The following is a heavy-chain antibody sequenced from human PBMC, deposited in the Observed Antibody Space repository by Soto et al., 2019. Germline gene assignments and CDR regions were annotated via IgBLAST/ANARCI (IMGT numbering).Heavy chain of an antibody. CDR1: GGSISISNW. J-gene: IGHJ4*02. CDR3: ARAAMGGSSWPVDY. CDR2: IYHSGST. V-gene: IGHV4-4*02. Sequence: SVTMPLTCAVLGGSISISNWWSWVRQPPGKGLEWIGEIYHSGSTNYNPSLKIRVTISVDKSKNQFSLKLSSVTAAETAVYYCARAAMGGSSWPVDYWGQGTLVTVSS. D-gene: IGHD6-13*01.